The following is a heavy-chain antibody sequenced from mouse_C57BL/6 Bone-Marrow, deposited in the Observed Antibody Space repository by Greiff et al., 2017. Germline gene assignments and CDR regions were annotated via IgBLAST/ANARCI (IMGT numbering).Heavy chain of an antibody. CDR3: TSPIYDGYYMFAY. D-gene: IGHD2-3*01. Sequence: VQLQQSGTVLARPGASVKMSCKTSGYTFTSYWMHWVKQRPGQGLEWIGAIYPGNSDTSYNQKFKGKAKLTAVTSASTAYMELSSLTNEDSAVYYCTSPIYDGYYMFAYWGQGTLVTVSA. J-gene: IGHJ3*01. V-gene: IGHV1-5*01. CDR2: IYPGNSDT. CDR1: GYTFTSYW.